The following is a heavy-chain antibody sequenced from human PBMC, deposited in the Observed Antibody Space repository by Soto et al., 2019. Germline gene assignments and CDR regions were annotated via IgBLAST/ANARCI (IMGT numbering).Heavy chain of an antibody. D-gene: IGHD3-22*01. CDR2: ISGSGGST. CDR3: AKDAPYYYDSSGYSDY. Sequence: RRLSCAASGFTFSSYAMSWVRQAPGKGLEWVSAISGSGGSTYYADSVKGRFTISRDNSKNTLYLQMNSLRAEDTAVYYCAKDAPYYYDSSGYSDYWGQGTLVTVSS. V-gene: IGHV3-23*01. J-gene: IGHJ4*02. CDR1: GFTFSSYA.